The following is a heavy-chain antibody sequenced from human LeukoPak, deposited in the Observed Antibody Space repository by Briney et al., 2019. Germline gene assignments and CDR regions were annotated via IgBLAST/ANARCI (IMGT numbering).Heavy chain of an antibody. V-gene: IGHV4-4*07. CDR1: GGSISSYY. CDR2: IYTSGST. CDR3: ARNYYDSSGSRSDAFEI. J-gene: IGHJ3*02. Sequence: AETLSLTCTVSGGSISSYYWSWIRQPAGKGLEWIGRIYTSGSTNYNPSLKSRVTMSVDTSKNQFSLKLSSVTAADTAVYFCARNYYDSSGSRSDAFEIWGQGTMVTVSS. D-gene: IGHD3-22*01.